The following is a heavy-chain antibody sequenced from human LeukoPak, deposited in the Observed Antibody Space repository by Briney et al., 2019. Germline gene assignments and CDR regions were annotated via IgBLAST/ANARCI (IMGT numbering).Heavy chain of an antibody. CDR1: TXXXXG. Sequence: TXXXXGISWVRQAPGQGLEWMGWISAYNGNTNYAQKLQGRVTITTDTSTSTAYMELRRLRSDDTAVYYCASVFYDSSGYQAPSAFDIWGQGTMVTVSS. D-gene: IGHD3-22*01. J-gene: IGHJ3*02. CDR3: ASVFYDSSGYQAPSAFDI. CDR2: ISAYNGNT. V-gene: IGHV1-18*01.